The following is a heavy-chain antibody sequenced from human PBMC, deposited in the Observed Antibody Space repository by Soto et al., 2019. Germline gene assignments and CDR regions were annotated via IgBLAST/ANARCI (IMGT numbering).Heavy chain of an antibody. J-gene: IGHJ6*02. CDR1: GFTFSDYY. CDR2: FSSSGSTI. V-gene: IGHV3-11*01. CDR3: AREIEPRYYYYGMDV. D-gene: IGHD2-21*01. Sequence: GGSLRLSCAASGFTFSDYYMSWIRQAPGKGLEWVSYFSSSGSTIYYADSVKGRFTISRDNAKNSLYLQMNSLRAEDTAVYYCAREIEPRYYYYGMDVWGQGTTVTVSS.